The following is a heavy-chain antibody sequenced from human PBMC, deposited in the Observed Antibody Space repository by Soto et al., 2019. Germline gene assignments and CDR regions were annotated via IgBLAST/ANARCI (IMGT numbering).Heavy chain of an antibody. CDR1: GFTFSSYA. J-gene: IGHJ4*02. CDR3: ARDRRSNSGSPPTYYFDY. CDR2: ISYDGSNK. D-gene: IGHD6-6*01. Sequence: GGSLRLSCAASGFTFSSYAMHWVRQAPGKGLEWVAVISYDGSNKYYADSVKGRFTISRDNSKNTLYLQMNSLRAEDTAVYYCARDRRSNSGSPPTYYFDYWGQGTLVTVSS. V-gene: IGHV3-30-3*01.